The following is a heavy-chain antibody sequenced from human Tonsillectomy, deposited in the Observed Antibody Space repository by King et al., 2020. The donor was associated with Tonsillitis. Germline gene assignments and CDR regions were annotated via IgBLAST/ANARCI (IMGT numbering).Heavy chain of an antibody. Sequence: VQLQQWGAGLLKPSETLSLTCAVYGGSFSGYYWSWIRQPPGKGLEWIGEINHSGSTNYNPSLKSRVTISVDTSKNQFSLKLSSVTAADTAVYYCARGFGGGEVVRSAEAGEIWGQGTRVT. CDR2: INHSGST. CDR1: GGSFSGYY. D-gene: IGHD2-2*01. J-gene: IGHJ3*02. CDR3: ARGFGGGEVVRSAEAGEI. V-gene: IGHV4-34*01.